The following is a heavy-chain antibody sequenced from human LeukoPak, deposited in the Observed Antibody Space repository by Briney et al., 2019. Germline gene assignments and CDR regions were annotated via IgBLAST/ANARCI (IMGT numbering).Heavy chain of an antibody. Sequence: SETLSLTCTVSGGSFSSYYWSWIRQPPGKGLEWIGYIYYSGSTNYNPSLKSRVTISVDTSKNQFSLKLSSVTAADTAVYYCARHGSGSYSWFDPWGQGTLVTVSS. J-gene: IGHJ5*02. D-gene: IGHD3-10*01. CDR2: IYYSGST. V-gene: IGHV4-59*01. CDR3: ARHGSGSYSWFDP. CDR1: GGSFSSYY.